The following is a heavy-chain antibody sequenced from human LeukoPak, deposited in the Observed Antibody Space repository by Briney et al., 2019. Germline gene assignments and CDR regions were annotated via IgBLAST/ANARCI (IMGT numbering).Heavy chain of an antibody. Sequence: SETLSLTCTVSGGSISSSSYYWGWIRQPPGKGLEWIGSIYYSGSTYYNPSLKSRVTISVDTSKNQFSLKLSSVTAADTAVYYCARGHGVAVAGSQDFDYWGQGTLVTVSS. V-gene: IGHV4-39*01. CDR3: ARGHGVAVAGSQDFDY. CDR1: GGSISSSSYY. D-gene: IGHD6-19*01. J-gene: IGHJ4*02. CDR2: IYYSGST.